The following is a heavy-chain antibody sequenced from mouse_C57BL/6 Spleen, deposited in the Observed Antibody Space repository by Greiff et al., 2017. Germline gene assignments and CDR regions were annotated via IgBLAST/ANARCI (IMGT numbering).Heavy chain of an antibody. CDR2: IYPGDGDT. Sequence: VQGVESGAELVKPGASVKISCKASGYAFSSYWMNWVKQRPGKGLEWIGQIYPGDGDTNYNGKFKGKATLTADKSSSTAYMQLSSLTSEDSAVYFCARSSSGYVDDYWGQGTTLTVSS. V-gene: IGHV1-80*01. J-gene: IGHJ2*01. D-gene: IGHD3-2*02. CDR3: ARSSSGYVDDY. CDR1: GYAFSSYW.